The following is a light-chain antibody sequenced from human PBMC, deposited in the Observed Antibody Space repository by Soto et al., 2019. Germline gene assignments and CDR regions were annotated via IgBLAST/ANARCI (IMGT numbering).Light chain of an antibody. V-gene: IGKV3-20*01. CDR1: QGVSSTY. CDR2: DAS. Sequence: EIVLTQSPGTLSLSPGERATLSCRASQGVSSTYLAWYQQKPGQAPRLLIYDASTRATGIPDRFTGSGSGTDFTLTISRLEPEDFAVYYCQQYAGSPPWTFGQGTKVEIK. J-gene: IGKJ1*01. CDR3: QQYAGSPPWT.